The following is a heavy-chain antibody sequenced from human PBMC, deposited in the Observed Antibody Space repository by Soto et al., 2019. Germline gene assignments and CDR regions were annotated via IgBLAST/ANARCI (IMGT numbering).Heavy chain of an antibody. Sequence: QITLKESGPTLGKPTQTLTLTCTFSGFSLSTSGVGVGWIRQPPGKALEWLALIYWDDDKRYSPSLKSRLTITKDTSKNQVVLTMTNMDPVDTATYYCAHGIAAAAQEWFGPWGPGTLVTVSS. D-gene: IGHD6-13*01. CDR3: AHGIAAAAQEWFGP. V-gene: IGHV2-5*02. CDR2: IYWDDDK. J-gene: IGHJ5*02. CDR1: GFSLSTSGVG.